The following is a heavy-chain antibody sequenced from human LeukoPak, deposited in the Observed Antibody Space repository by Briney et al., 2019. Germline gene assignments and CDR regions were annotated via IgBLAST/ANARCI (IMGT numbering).Heavy chain of an antibody. V-gene: IGHV3-48*01. CDR2: ISSSSSTK. J-gene: IGHJ6*03. CDR1: GFTFSSYT. Sequence: GGSLRLSCAASGFTFSSYTMNWVRQAPGKGLEWVSYISSSSSTKNYADSVKGRFTISRDNAKNSLYLQMNSLRAEDTAVYYCANLVMDYYYYMDVWGKGTTVTVSS. D-gene: IGHD3-22*01. CDR3: ANLVMDYYYYMDV.